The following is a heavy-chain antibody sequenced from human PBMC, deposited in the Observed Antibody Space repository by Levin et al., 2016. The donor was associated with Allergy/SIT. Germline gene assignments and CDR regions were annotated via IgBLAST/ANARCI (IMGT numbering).Heavy chain of an antibody. CDR2: MYHSGNT. V-gene: IGHV4-4*02. Sequence: SETLSLTCAVSGASTSSSNWWSWVRQPPGKGLEWIGEMYHSGNTSYNPSLKSRVAISVDKSKNQFSLKLTSVTAADTAVYYCARKSYDYVWGSYRTFDYWGQGILVTVSS. D-gene: IGHD3-16*02. CDR3: ARKSYDYVWGSYRTFDY. J-gene: IGHJ4*02. CDR1: GASTSSSNW.